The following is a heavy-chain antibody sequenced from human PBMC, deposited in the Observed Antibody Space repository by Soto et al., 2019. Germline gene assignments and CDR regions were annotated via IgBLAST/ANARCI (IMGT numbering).Heavy chain of an antibody. CDR1: GLTVGSSG. CDR3: ARITRS. CDR2: LSGDGKAT. D-gene: IGHD3-3*01. J-gene: IGHJ5*02. V-gene: IGHV3-23*01. Sequence: EVRLLESGGGLVQPGGSLRLSCAASGLTVGSSGMTWVRQAPGKGLEWISSLSGDGKATYYADSVKGRFTISRDISKNTLFLQMDSLRVEDTAIYFSARITRSWGQGTRVTVSS.